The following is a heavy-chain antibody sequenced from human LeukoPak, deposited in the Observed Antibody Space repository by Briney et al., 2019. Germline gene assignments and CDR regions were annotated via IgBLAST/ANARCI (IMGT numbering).Heavy chain of an antibody. J-gene: IGHJ4*02. Sequence: GGSLRLSCAASGFTFSSYAMSWVRQAPGKGLEWLATISRDGKRQFYTDSVKGRFTISRDDSRNTLYLQMNSLRPEDTAVYYCARDRLNRAYCGNDCYSAAFDYWGQGALVTVSS. CDR1: GFTFSSYA. D-gene: IGHD2-21*02. V-gene: IGHV3-30*03. CDR3: ARDRLNRAYCGNDCYSAAFDY. CDR2: ISRDGKRQ.